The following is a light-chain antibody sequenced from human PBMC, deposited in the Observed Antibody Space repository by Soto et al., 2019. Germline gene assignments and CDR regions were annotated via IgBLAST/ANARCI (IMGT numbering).Light chain of an antibody. V-gene: IGKV3-15*01. J-gene: IGKJ5*01. CDR3: QQYNNWPLT. CDR2: DAS. Sequence: AMTQSPAPLSVSPGERPTLSSRASQGVSSTFAWYQEKPGQAPRLLIYDASTWATGIPSRFSGSVSGTEFTLTITSLQSEDFAVYCCQQYNNWPLTFGPGTRLEIK. CDR1: QGVSST.